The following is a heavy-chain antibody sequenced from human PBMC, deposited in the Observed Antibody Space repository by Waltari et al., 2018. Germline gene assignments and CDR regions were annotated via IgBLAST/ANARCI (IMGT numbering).Heavy chain of an antibody. CDR2: INHSGST. Sequence: QVQLQQWGAGLLKPSETLSLTCAVSGGPFRGYYWSWIRQPTGKGLEWIGEINHSGSTNYNPSLKSRVSISIDTSKNQFSLKLSSVTAADTAVYYCARAGAWYAFDIWGQGTMVTVSS. V-gene: IGHV4-34*01. CDR1: GGPFRGYY. D-gene: IGHD6-19*01. J-gene: IGHJ3*02. CDR3: ARAGAWYAFDI.